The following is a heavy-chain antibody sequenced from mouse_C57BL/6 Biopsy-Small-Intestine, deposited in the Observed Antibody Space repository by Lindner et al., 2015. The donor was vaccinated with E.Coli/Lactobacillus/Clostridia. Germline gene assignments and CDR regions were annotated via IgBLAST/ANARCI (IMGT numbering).Heavy chain of an antibody. D-gene: IGHD2-4*01. CDR1: GYSFTGYY. J-gene: IGHJ2*01. CDR2: INPITGGT. CDR3: ARSYYDYLDC. V-gene: IGHV1-42*01. Sequence: VQLQESGPELVKPGASVKISCKASGYSFTGYYMNWVKQSPEKSLEWIGEINPITGGTTYKQKFKAKATLTVDKSSSTAYMQLKSLTSEDSAVYYCARSYYDYLDCWGQGTTLTVSS.